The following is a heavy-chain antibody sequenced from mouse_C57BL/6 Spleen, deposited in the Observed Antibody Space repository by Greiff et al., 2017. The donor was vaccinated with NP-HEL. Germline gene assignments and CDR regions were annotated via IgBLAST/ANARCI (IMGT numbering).Heavy chain of an antibody. CDR2: ISYDGSN. Sequence: EVKLMESGPGLVKPSQSLSLTCSVTGYSITSGYYWNWIRQFPGNKLEWMGYISYDGSNNYNPSLKNRISITRDTSKNQFFLKLNSVTTEDTATYYCASWDYYYFDYWGQGTTLTVSS. J-gene: IGHJ2*01. D-gene: IGHD1-1*01. V-gene: IGHV3-6*01. CDR3: ASWDYYYFDY. CDR1: GYSITSGYY.